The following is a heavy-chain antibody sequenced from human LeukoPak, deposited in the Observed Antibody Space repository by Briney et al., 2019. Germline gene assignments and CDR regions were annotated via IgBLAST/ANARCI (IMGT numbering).Heavy chain of an antibody. D-gene: IGHD3-10*01. V-gene: IGHV1-2*02. CDR2: INPNSGGT. J-gene: IGHJ5*02. CDR1: GYTFTGYY. CDR3: ARSRQSYYGSGPQGTNWFDP. Sequence: ASVKVSCKASGYTFTGYYMHWVRQAPGQGLEWMGWINPNSGGTNYAQKFQGRVTMTRDTSISTAYMELSRLRSDDTAVYYCARSRQSYYGSGPQGTNWFDPWGQGTLVTVSS.